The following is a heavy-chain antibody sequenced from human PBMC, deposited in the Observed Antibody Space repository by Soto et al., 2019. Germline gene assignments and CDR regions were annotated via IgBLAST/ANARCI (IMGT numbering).Heavy chain of an antibody. Sequence: EVQLVESGGGLVKPGGSIRLSCAASGFTFSNAWMNWVRQAPGKGLEWVGRIKSKTDGGTTDYAAPVKGRFTISRDDSKNTLYLQMNSLKTEDTAVYYCTTDQYLDWLFFVYWCQGTLVTVSS. CDR1: GFTFSNAW. CDR2: IKSKTDGGTT. D-gene: IGHD3-9*01. V-gene: IGHV3-15*07. J-gene: IGHJ4*02. CDR3: TTDQYLDWLFFVY.